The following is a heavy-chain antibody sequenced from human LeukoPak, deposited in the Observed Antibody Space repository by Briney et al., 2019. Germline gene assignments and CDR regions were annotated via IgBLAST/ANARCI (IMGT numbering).Heavy chain of an antibody. V-gene: IGHV3-30*18. CDR1: GFTFSSYG. CDR3: AKDPFDY. Sequence: PGGSLRLFCAASGFTFSSYGIHWVRQAPGKGLEWVAVISYDGSYKFYADSVKDRFTISRDSSKNTLYLQMNSLRAEDTAVYYCAKDPFDYWGQGTLVTVSS. J-gene: IGHJ4*02. CDR2: ISYDGSYK.